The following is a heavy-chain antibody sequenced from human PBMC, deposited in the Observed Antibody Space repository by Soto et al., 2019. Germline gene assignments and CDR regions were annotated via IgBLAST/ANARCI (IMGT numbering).Heavy chain of an antibody. D-gene: IGHD4-17*01. J-gene: IGHJ4*02. CDR3: ARLGGDYGDYGLED. CDR1: GFIFRSYG. V-gene: IGHV3-33*01. Sequence: QVQLVQSGGSVVQPGSSLRLSCGASGFIFRSYGMHWVRQAPGKGLEWVGLIYYDGSIKYYADSVKGRFTISRDNSEDILYLHMNSLRAEETAVYYCARLGGDYGDYGLEDWGQGTLVTVSS. CDR2: IYYDGSIK.